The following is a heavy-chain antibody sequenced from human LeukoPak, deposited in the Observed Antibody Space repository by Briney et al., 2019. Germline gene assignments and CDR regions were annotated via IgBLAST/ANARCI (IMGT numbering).Heavy chain of an antibody. J-gene: IGHJ3*02. CDR3: ASNDRINPLWGAFDI. CDR2: INPNSGGT. Sequence: ALVKVSCKASGYTFTGYYMHWVRQAPGQGLEWMGWINPNSGGTNYAQKFQGKVTMTRDTSISTAYMELSRLRSDDTAVYYCASNDRINPLWGAFDIWGQGTMVTVSS. V-gene: IGHV1-2*02. D-gene: IGHD1-14*01. CDR1: GYTFTGYY.